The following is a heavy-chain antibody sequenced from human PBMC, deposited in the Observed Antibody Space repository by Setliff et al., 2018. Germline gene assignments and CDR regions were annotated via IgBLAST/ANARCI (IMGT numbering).Heavy chain of an antibody. D-gene: IGHD3-22*01. CDR3: ARSGYYDSSGSCYYFDY. Sequence: SVKVSCKASGGTFSSYGISWVRQAPGQGLEWMGGTIPIFGTTDYAQKFQGRVTITTDESTSTAYMELSSLRSEDTAVYYCARSGYYDSSGSCYYFDYWGQGTLVTVSS. J-gene: IGHJ4*02. V-gene: IGHV1-69*05. CDR2: TIPIFGTT. CDR1: GGTFSSYG.